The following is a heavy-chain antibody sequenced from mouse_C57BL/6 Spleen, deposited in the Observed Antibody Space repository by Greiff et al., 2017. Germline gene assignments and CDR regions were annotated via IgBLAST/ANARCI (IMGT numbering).Heavy chain of an antibody. CDR1: GYAFSSYW. CDR2: IYPGDGDT. Sequence: QVQLHQSGAELVKPGASVKISCKASGYAFSSYWMNWVKQRPGKGLEWIGQIYPGDGDTNYNGKFKGKATLTADKSSSTAYMQLSSLTSEDSAVYFCARKGIYYGNLYAMDYWGQGTSVTVSS. CDR3: ARKGIYYGNLYAMDY. D-gene: IGHD2-1*01. J-gene: IGHJ4*01. V-gene: IGHV1-80*01.